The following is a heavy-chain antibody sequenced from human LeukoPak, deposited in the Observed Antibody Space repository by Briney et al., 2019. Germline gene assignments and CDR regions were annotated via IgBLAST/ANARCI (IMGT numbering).Heavy chain of an antibody. CDR3: ARGGTSGWRTPNDDY. J-gene: IGHJ4*02. V-gene: IGHV1-18*01. CDR1: GYSFTIYG. CDR2: SSPYNGNT. D-gene: IGHD6-19*01. Sequence: ASVNFSCKVSGYSFTIYGISWLRHAPGQGLERVGGSSPYNGNTNYAQKPRGRDTMTTDTSTSTAYMELRSMRSDDTAVYYCARGGTSGWRTPNDDYWGQGTVVTVSS.